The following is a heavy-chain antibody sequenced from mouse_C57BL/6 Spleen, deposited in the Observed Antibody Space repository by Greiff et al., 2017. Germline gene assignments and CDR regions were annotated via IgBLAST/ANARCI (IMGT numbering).Heavy chain of an antibody. CDR1: GYAFSSSW. J-gene: IGHJ3*01. CDR2: IYPGDGDT. D-gene: IGHD2-2*01. Sequence: QVQLQQSGPELVKPGASVKISCKASGYAFSSSWMNWVKQRPGKGLEWIGRIYPGDGDTTYNGKFKGKATLTADKSSSTAYMQLSSLTSEDSAVYFCATMVTTKVFAYWGQGTLVTVSA. CDR3: ATMVTTKVFAY. V-gene: IGHV1-82*01.